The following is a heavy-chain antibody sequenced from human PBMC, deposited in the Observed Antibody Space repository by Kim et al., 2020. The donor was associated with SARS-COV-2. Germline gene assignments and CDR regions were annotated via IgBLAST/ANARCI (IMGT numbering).Heavy chain of an antibody. D-gene: IGHD3-22*01. V-gene: IGHV3-11*05. J-gene: IGHJ4*02. CDR3: ARAPTYYYDSSGYYYFDY. Sequence: KGRFTLSRDNAKNSLYLQMNRLRAEDTAVYYCARAPTYYYDSSGYYYFDYWGQGTLVTVSS.